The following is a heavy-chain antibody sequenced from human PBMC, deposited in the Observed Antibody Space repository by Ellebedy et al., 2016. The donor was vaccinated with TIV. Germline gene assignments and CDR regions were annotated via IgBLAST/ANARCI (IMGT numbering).Heavy chain of an antibody. J-gene: IGHJ4*02. D-gene: IGHD1-1*01. CDR2: IYYSGST. CDR1: GGSISSYY. CDR3: ARQQATLAAIDY. Sequence: SETLSLTCSVSGGSISSYYWTWIRQPPGKGLEWIGYIYYSGSTNYNPSLKSRVTISVDTSKSQFSLKLSSVTAADTAVYYCARQQATLAAIDYWGQGTLVTVSS. V-gene: IGHV4-59*08.